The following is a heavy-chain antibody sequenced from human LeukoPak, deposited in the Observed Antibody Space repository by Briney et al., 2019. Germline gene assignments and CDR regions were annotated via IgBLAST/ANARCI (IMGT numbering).Heavy chain of an antibody. CDR2: IYYSGST. J-gene: IGHJ4*02. CDR1: GGSISSGGYY. CDR3: ARSSTTVVAPFGFDY. V-gene: IGHV4-31*03. Sequence: NPSQTLSLTCTVSGGSISSGGYYWSWIRQHPGKGLEWIGYIYYSGSTYYNPSLKSRVTISVDTSKNQFSLKLSSVTAADTAVYYCARSSTTVVAPFGFDYWGQGTLVTVSS. D-gene: IGHD4-17*01.